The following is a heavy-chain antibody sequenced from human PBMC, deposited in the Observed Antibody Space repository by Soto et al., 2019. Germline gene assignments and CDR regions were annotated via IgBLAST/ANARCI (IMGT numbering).Heavy chain of an antibody. D-gene: IGHD2-2*01. Sequence: TSETLSLTCTVSGGSISSGDYYWSWIRQPPGKGLEWIGYIYYSGSTYYNPSLKSRVTISVDTSKNQFSLKLSSVTAADTAVYYCARVVVVPARGLRNYYYYGMDVWGQGTTVTVSS. J-gene: IGHJ6*02. CDR1: GGSISSGDYY. V-gene: IGHV4-30-4*01. CDR3: ARVVVVPARGLRNYYYYGMDV. CDR2: IYYSGST.